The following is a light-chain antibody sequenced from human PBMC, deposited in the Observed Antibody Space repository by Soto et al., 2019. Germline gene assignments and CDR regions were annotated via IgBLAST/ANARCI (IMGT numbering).Light chain of an antibody. J-gene: IGKJ5*01. V-gene: IGKV1D-16*01. CDR1: QDIGSH. Sequence: DIQMTQSPSSLSASVGDRVTITCRASQDIGSHLAWYQQKPEKAPKSLIYFASTLQSGVPSRFSASGSGIDFTPTMSSLQPEDFATYSCQQFRSFPVTFGQGTRQDIK. CDR3: QQFRSFPVT. CDR2: FAS.